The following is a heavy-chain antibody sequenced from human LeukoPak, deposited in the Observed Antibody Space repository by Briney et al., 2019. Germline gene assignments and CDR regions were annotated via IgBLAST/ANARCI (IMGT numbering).Heavy chain of an antibody. D-gene: IGHD3-22*01. CDR1: GGTFSSYA. CDR2: IIPIFGTE. J-gene: IGHJ4*02. CDR3: AREAPGITMIVVCYFDY. Sequence: SVKVSCKASGGTFSSYAISWVRQAPGQGLEWMGRIIPIFGTENYAQKFQGRVTITTDESTSTAYMELSSLRSEDTAVYYCAREAPGITMIVVCYFDYWGQGTLVTVSS. V-gene: IGHV1-69*05.